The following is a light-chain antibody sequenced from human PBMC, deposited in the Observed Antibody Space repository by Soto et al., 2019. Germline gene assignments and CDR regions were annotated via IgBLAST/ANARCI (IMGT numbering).Light chain of an antibody. V-gene: IGKV1-5*03. J-gene: IGKJ3*01. Sequence: STPSASVGDQVTITCRASQSISSWVAWDQQEPRKAPKPLIYKASSLESGVPSRFSGSGSGTEFTLTISSLQPDDFATYYCQQYNSYCTFRQGTNVDI. CDR1: QSISSW. CDR2: KAS. CDR3: QQYNSYCT.